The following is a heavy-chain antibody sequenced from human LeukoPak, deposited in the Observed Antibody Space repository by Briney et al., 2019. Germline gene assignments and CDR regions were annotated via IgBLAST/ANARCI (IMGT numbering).Heavy chain of an antibody. CDR2: ITNSGSYT. CDR3: AKAHRGFDDFWTGYDY. Sequence: PGGSLRLSCAASGFPFSTYGMSWVRQAPGKGLEWVSFITNSGSYTYYGDSVKGRFTTSRDNSKNTLYLQMNSLRVEDTAVYFCAKAHRGFDDFWTGYDYWGQGTLVTVSS. J-gene: IGHJ4*02. D-gene: IGHD3/OR15-3a*01. CDR1: GFPFSTYG. V-gene: IGHV3-23*01.